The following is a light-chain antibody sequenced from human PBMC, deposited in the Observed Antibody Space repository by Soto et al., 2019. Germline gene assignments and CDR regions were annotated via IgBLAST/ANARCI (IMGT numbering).Light chain of an antibody. CDR1: SSGVGAYNY. V-gene: IGLV2-8*01. J-gene: IGLJ2*01. Sequence: QSVLIQPPSASGSPGHPVSISCTGTSSGVGAYNYVSWYQQHPGKAPKLMIYEVAKRPSGAPDRFSGSKSANTASLTVSGLQAEDEADYYCSSYAGSNLVIFGGGTKLTVL. CDR2: EVA. CDR3: SSYAGSNLVI.